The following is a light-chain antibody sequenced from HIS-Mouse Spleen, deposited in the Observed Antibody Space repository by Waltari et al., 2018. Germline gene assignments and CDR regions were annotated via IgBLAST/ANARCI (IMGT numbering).Light chain of an antibody. CDR1: ALPKNY. V-gene: IGLV3-10*01. CDR3: YSTDSSGNHRV. CDR2: EDS. Sequence: SYELTQPPSVSVSPGQTARITCSGDALPKNYAYWYQQKSGQAPVLVIYEDSKRTSGIPERVSGSSSGTMATLTISGAQVEDEADYYCYSTDSSGNHRVFGGGTKLTVL. J-gene: IGLJ2*01.